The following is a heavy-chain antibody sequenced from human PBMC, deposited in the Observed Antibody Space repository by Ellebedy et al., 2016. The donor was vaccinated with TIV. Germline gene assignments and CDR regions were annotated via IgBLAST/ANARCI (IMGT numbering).Heavy chain of an antibody. CDR3: ARDFYGRNHDATDAY. CDR2: ISDSGATT. V-gene: IGHV3-64*04. D-gene: IGHD4-17*01. Sequence: GESLKISCSASGFGFSPYDMHWVRQAPGKGLEDVSVISDSGATTYYADSVKGRFNISSDNAKNTRWLQMSSLRTEDTAVYFCARDFYGRNHDATDAYWGQGTRVTVSS. J-gene: IGHJ4*02. CDR1: GFGFSPYD.